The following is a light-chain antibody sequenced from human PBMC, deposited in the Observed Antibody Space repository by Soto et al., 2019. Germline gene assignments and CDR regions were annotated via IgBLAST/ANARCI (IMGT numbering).Light chain of an antibody. Sequence: EIVLTQSPATVSVSPGERAPLSCRASQSVGSNLAWYLQKPGQAPRLLIYGASTRATGIPATFSGSGSGTEFTLTISSLQSEDFALYYCQQDNKWPRTFGQGTKVDIK. CDR3: QQDNKWPRT. CDR2: GAS. V-gene: IGKV3-15*01. J-gene: IGKJ1*01. CDR1: QSVGSN.